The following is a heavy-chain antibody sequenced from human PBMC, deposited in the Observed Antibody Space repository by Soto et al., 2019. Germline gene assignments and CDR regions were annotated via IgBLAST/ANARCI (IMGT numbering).Heavy chain of an antibody. V-gene: IGHV3-23*01. CDR2: ISGSGRTA. J-gene: IGHJ4*02. CDR3: AKGAQGGFTVDN. Sequence: EVQLLESGGDLVQPGGSLRLSCAASGFTFNIYAMTWVRQPPGKGLEWVSGISGSGRTAHYSDSVKGRFTISRDNSKNTLYLQMSSLKVEDTAVYYCAKGAQGGFTVDNWGQGTLVTVSS. D-gene: IGHD3-16*01. CDR1: GFTFNIYA.